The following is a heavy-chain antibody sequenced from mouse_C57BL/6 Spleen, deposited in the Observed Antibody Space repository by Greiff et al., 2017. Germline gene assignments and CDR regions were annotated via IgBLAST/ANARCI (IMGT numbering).Heavy chain of an antibody. CDR3: ARESTVVDAMDY. CDR1: GFTFSDYY. J-gene: IGHJ4*01. CDR2: INYDGSST. V-gene: IGHV5-16*01. D-gene: IGHD1-1*01. Sequence: EVQGVASEGGLVQPGSSMKLSCTASGFTFSDYYMAWVRQVPEKGLEWVANINYDGSSTYYLDSLKSRFIISRDNAKNILYLQMSSLKSEDTATYYCARESTVVDAMDYWGQGTSVTVSS.